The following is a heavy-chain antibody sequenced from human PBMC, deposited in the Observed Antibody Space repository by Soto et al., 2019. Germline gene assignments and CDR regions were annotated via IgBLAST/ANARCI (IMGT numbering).Heavy chain of an antibody. J-gene: IGHJ4*02. CDR1: GFTFSSYA. D-gene: IGHD5-12*01. V-gene: IGHV3-23*01. Sequence: QLGGSLRLSCAASGFTFSSYAVSWVRQAPGKGLEWVSSIISICGGSTYYADSVKGRFTFSRDNSNNTLYLQMNNLSAEDTAVYYCAKSTATIPSVFAAGFDYWGQGALVTVSS. CDR3: AKSTATIPSVFAAGFDY. CDR2: IISICGGST.